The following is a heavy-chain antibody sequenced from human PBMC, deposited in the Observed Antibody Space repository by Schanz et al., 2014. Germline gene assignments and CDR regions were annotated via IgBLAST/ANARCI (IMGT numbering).Heavy chain of an antibody. V-gene: IGHV1-46*01. Sequence: QVQLVQSGTQVKKPGASVKVSCKASGYTFVSYSMHWVRQAPGQGLEWMGIINPSDGGTTYAQKFQGRVTMTRDKSTSTAYMDLRSLRSDDTAVYYCVRVPSRDVSFDLWGRGTLVTVSS. J-gene: IGHJ2*01. CDR3: VRVPSRDVSFDL. CDR2: INPSDGGT. CDR1: GYTFVSYS.